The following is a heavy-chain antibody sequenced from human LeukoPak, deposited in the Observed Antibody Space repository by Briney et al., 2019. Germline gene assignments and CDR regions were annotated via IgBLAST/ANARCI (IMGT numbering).Heavy chain of an antibody. D-gene: IGHD5-12*01. Sequence: GASVKVSCRASGYTFTGYYMHWVRQAPGQGLEWMGWINPNSGGTNYAQKFQGRVTMTRDTSISTAYMELSRLRSDDTAVYYCARQKYSGYDFVHDYWGQGTLVTVSS. CDR3: ARQKYSGYDFVHDY. J-gene: IGHJ4*02. V-gene: IGHV1-2*02. CDR2: INPNSGGT. CDR1: GYTFTGYY.